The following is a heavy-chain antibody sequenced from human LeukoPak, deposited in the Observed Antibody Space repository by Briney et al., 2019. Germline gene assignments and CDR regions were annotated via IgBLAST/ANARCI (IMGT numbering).Heavy chain of an antibody. CDR1: GFTLSRYS. CDR2: ISSRSSYI. D-gene: IGHD4-11*01. Sequence: GGSLRLSCGVSGFTLSRYSMNWVRQAPGKGLEWVSSISSRSSYIYYADSVKGRFTISRDNAKNSLSLQMNSLRAEDTAVYYCARGHSNYGDYFDYWGQGTLVTVSS. CDR3: ARGHSNYGDYFDY. V-gene: IGHV3-21*01. J-gene: IGHJ4*02.